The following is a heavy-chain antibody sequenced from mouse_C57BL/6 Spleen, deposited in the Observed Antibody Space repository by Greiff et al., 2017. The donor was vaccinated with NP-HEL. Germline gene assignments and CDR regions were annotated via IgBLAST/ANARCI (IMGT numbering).Heavy chain of an antibody. CDR1: GYTFTSSW. CDR3: ARSNWDGYFDY. CDR2: LDPSDSSP. D-gene: IGHD4-1*01. Sequence: QVQLQQPGAELVMPGASVKLSCKASGYTFTSSWMHWVKQRPGQGLEWIGELDPSDSSPNYKHKCKCKSTLTVDKSSSTAYMQLSSLTAEDSAVYYCARSNWDGYFDYWGQGTTLTVSS. V-gene: IGHV1-69*01. J-gene: IGHJ2*01.